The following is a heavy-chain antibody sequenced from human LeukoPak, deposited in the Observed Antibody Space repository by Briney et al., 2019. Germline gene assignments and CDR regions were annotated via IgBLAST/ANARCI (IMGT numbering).Heavy chain of an antibody. CDR3: ARDCDRSGYYCY. CDR2: ISAYNGNP. Sequence: ASVKVSCKASGYSFTNYGISWVRQAPGQGLEWMGWISAYNGNPNHAQKLQGRVTMTTDTSTSTAYMELRSLRSDDTAVYYCARDCDRSGYYCYWGQGTLVTVSS. D-gene: IGHD3-22*01. J-gene: IGHJ4*02. V-gene: IGHV1-18*01. CDR1: GYSFTNYG.